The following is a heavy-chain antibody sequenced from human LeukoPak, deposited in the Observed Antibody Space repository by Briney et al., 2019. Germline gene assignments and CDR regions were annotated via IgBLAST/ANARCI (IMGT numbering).Heavy chain of an antibody. V-gene: IGHV4-4*07. CDR2: IYTSGST. Sequence: SETLSLTCTVSGGSISSYYWSWVRQPAGKGLEWLGRIYTSGSTNYNPSLKSRVTMSVDTSKNQFSLKLSSVTAADTAVYYCARDNYYDSSGIFDYWGQGTLVTVSS. D-gene: IGHD3-22*01. J-gene: IGHJ4*02. CDR1: GGSISSYY. CDR3: ARDNYYDSSGIFDY.